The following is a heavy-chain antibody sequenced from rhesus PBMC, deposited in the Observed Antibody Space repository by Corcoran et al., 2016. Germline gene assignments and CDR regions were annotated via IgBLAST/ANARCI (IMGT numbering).Heavy chain of an antibody. CDR2: ISGSSGST. Sequence: QVQLQESGPGLVKPSETLSLTCAVSGGSISSSNWWSWIRQPPGKGLEWIGYISGSSGSTYYNTSPKRLVTSSTDTSKNLFSLRRSSVTAAESAVYYCARDAPNYEDDYGYYYTTGLDSWGQGVVVTVSS. J-gene: IGHJ6*01. CDR1: GGSISSSNW. CDR3: ARDAPNYEDDYGYYYTTGLDS. V-gene: IGHV4-65*01. D-gene: IGHD3-9*01.